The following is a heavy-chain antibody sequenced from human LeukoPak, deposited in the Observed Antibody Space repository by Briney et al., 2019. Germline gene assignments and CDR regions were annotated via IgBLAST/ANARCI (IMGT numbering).Heavy chain of an antibody. CDR2: INHSGNT. V-gene: IGHV4-34*01. CDR1: GGSFSGYY. J-gene: IGHJ4*02. CDR3: ARLIDY. Sequence: SETLSLTCAVYGGSFSGYYWSWIRQPPGKGLEWIGEINHSGNTNYNPSLKGRVTISVDTSKNQFSLKLSSVTAADTAVYYCARLIDYWGQGTLVTVSS.